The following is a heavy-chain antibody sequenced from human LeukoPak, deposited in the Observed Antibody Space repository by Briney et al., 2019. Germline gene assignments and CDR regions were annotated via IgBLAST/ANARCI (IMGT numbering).Heavy chain of an antibody. CDR2: ISGSGSST. Sequence: GGTLRLSCAASGFTFSMHGMSWVRQAPGKGLEWVSGISGSGSSTYYADSVKGRFTISRDNSKNTLYLQMNSLRAEDTAVYYCAKDLSSSWYFDYWGQGTLVTVSS. CDR3: AKDLSSSWYFDY. J-gene: IGHJ4*02. V-gene: IGHV3-23*01. CDR1: GFTFSMHG. D-gene: IGHD6-13*01.